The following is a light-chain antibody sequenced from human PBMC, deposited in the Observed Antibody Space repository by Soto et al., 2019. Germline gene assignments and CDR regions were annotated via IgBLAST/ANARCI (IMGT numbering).Light chain of an antibody. Sequence: VVLTQSPGTLSVSPGEGVTLSCRASQSFGNSMAWYHQKPGQAPRLLMFGASTRVTGIPARFSGSRSGTEFTLTITSLQYDDFAVYYCQQYNNWPEYTFGPGTKLEIK. CDR3: QQYNNWPEYT. CDR1: QSFGNS. CDR2: GAS. V-gene: IGKV3-15*01. J-gene: IGKJ2*01.